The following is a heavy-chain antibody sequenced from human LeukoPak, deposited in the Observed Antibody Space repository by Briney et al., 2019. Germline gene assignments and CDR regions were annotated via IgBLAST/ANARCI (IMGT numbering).Heavy chain of an antibody. D-gene: IGHD3-9*01. CDR1: RYTFTSYG. CDR2: ISPYKGNT. Sequence: ASVKVSCKASRYTFTSYGISWVRQAAGQGGEWVGWISPYKGNTNYAQKLQGRVTMTTDTTTSTAYRELRSLRSGDTAVYYGARDFVGYFDWSIPARLDYWGQGTLVTVSS. V-gene: IGHV1-18*01. CDR3: ARDFVGYFDWSIPARLDY. J-gene: IGHJ4*02.